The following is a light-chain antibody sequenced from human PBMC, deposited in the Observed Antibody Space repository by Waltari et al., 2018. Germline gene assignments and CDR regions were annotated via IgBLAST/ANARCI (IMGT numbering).Light chain of an antibody. J-gene: IGLJ2*01. V-gene: IGLV2-14*03. CDR3: SSFTSRTTVI. CDR1: SSDVGGYNY. Sequence: QSALTPPASVSGSPGQSIPLACTGTSSDVGGYNYAPWYLQHPGNAPKLTIYDVTNRPAGVSNCFAGSKSDNTASLTISGLQAEDEADYYCSSFTSRTTVIFGGGTKLTVL. CDR2: DVT.